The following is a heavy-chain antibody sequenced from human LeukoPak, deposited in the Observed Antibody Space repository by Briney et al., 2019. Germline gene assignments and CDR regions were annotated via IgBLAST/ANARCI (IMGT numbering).Heavy chain of an antibody. CDR2: ISGSGGST. CDR3: AAAYSSSWRDY. Sequence: GGSLRLSCAASGFTFSSYAMSWVRQAPGKGLEWVSAISGSGGSTYYADSVKGRFTISRDNAKNSLYLQMNSLRAEDTAVYYCAAAYSSSWRDYWGQGTLVTVSS. D-gene: IGHD6-13*01. V-gene: IGHV3-23*01. J-gene: IGHJ4*02. CDR1: GFTFSSYA.